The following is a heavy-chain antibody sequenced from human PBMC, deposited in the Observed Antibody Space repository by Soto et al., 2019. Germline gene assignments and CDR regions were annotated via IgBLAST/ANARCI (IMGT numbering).Heavy chain of an antibody. CDR2: IYYSGST. CDR1: GGSISSSSYY. V-gene: IGHV4-39*01. D-gene: IGHD4-17*01. CDR3: ARLGAPGVRWILDY. Sequence: QLQLQESGPGLVKPSETLSLTCTVSGGSISSSSYYWGWIRQPPGKGLEWIGSIYYSGSTYYNPSLKSRVTISVDTSKNQFSLKLSSVTAADTAVYYCARLGAPGVRWILDYWGQGTLVTVSS. J-gene: IGHJ4*02.